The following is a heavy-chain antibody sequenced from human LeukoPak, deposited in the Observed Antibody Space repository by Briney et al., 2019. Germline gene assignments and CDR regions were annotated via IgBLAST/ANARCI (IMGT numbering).Heavy chain of an antibody. D-gene: IGHD3-9*01. Sequence: GASVKVSCKASGYTFTSYYMHWVRQAPGQGLEWMGIINPSGGSTSYAQKFQGRVTMTRDTSTSTVYMELSSLRSEDTAVYYCARSRWEFDWTXYYFDYWGXGTLVTVS. CDR1: GYTFTSYY. J-gene: IGHJ4*01. V-gene: IGHV1-46*01. CDR2: INPSGGST. CDR3: ARSRWEFDWTXYYFDY.